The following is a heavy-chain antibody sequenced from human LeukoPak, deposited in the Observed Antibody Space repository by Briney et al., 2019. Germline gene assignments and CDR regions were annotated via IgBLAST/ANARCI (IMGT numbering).Heavy chain of an antibody. Sequence: SETLSLTCTVSGGSISSYYWSWIRQPPGKGPEWIGYIYYSGSTNYNPSLKSRVTISVDTSKNQFSLKLSSVTAADTAVYYCARHGYSYGTFDYWGQGTLVTVSS. CDR2: IYYSGST. D-gene: IGHD5-18*01. V-gene: IGHV4-59*08. CDR3: ARHGYSYGTFDY. CDR1: GGSISSYY. J-gene: IGHJ4*02.